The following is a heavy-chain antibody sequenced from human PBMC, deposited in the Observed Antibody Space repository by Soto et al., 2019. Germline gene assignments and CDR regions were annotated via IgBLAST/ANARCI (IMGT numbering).Heavy chain of an antibody. CDR1: GGSISSSSYY. J-gene: IGHJ4*02. D-gene: IGHD6-25*01. Sequence: PXXTLSLAFTVSGGSISSSSYYWGCIRQPPGKGLEWIGSIYYSGSTYYNPSLKSRVTISEDTSKNQFSLKLRSVTAADTAVYYCARLPISAEIDYWGQGTLVTVSS. V-gene: IGHV4-39*01. CDR2: IYYSGST. CDR3: ARLPISAEIDY.